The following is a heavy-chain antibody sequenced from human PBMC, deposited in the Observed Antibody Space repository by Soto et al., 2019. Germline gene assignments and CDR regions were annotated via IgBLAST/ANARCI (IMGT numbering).Heavy chain of an antibody. CDR1: GYSFAGYW. CDR2: IDPSDSQT. D-gene: IGHD3-22*01. CDR3: ARQIYDSDSGPNFQYHFDS. Sequence: PGESLKISCKGSGYSFAGYWITWVRQMPGKGLEWMGRIDPSDSQTYYSPSLRGHVTISAAKSITTVFLQWSSLRASDTAMYYCARQIYDSDSGPNFQYHFDSWGQGTLVTVSS. J-gene: IGHJ4*02. V-gene: IGHV5-10-1*01.